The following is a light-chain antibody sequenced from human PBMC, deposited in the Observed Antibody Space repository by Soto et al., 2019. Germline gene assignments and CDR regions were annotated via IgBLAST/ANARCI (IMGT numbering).Light chain of an antibody. CDR2: EDN. CDR1: SGSIASNY. CDR3: QSYDSSNLAV. Sequence: NFMLTQPHSVSESPEKTVTISCTGSSGSIASNYVQWYQQRPGSAPTTVIYEDNQRPSGVPDRFSGSIDSSSNSASLTISGLKTEDEADYYCQSYDSSNLAVFGGGTQLTVL. J-gene: IGLJ7*01. V-gene: IGLV6-57*02.